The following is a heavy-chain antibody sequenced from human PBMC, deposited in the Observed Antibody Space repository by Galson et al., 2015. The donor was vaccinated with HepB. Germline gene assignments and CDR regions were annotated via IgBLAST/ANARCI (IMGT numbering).Heavy chain of an antibody. CDR3: GRWRHQDSTGYYRFDY. V-gene: IGHV5-51*01. CDR2: IYPGDSDT. D-gene: IGHD3-9*01. Sequence: QSGAEVKKPGESLKISCEGSGYTFRNYWIGWVRQLPGKGLEWMGIIYPGDSDTEYSPSFRGRVTISADNSVNTAYLQWSSLEASDTAMYYCGRWRHQDSTGYYRFDYWGQGTLVTVSS. CDR1: GYTFRNYW. J-gene: IGHJ4*02.